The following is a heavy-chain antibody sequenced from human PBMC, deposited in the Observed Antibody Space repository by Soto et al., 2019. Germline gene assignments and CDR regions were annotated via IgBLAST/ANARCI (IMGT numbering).Heavy chain of an antibody. J-gene: IGHJ4*02. Sequence: PSETLSLTCTVSGGSIILSIYYCGWIRKPPGKGLEWIGSIYYSGSTYYNPSLKSRVTISVDTSKNQFSLKLSSVTAADTAVYYCAGGEIAIATYDYWGQGTLVTVSS. CDR1: GGSIILSIYY. V-gene: IGHV4-39*01. CDR2: IYYSGST. D-gene: IGHD2-21*01. CDR3: AGGEIAIATYDY.